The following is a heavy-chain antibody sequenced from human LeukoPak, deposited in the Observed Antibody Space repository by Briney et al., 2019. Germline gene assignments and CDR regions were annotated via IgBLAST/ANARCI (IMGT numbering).Heavy chain of an antibody. J-gene: IGHJ4*02. V-gene: IGHV3-48*01. CDR3: AKGQILGYCSGNSCYRHFDY. CDR2: ISSRSDNL. Sequence: GGSLRLSCAASGFTFSSYSMNWVRQAPGKGLEWVSYISSRSDNLYYADSVEGRFTISRDNSKNTLYLQMNGLRAEDTAVYYCAKGQILGYCSGNSCYRHFDYWGQGTLLTVSS. CDR1: GFTFSSYS. D-gene: IGHD2-15*01.